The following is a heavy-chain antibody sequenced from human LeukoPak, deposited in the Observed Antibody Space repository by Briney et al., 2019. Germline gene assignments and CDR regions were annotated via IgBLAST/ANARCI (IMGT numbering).Heavy chain of an antibody. Sequence: SETLSLTCAVYGGSFSGYYWSWIRQPPGKGLEWIGEINHSGSTNYNPSLKSRVTISVDTSKNQSSLKLSSVTAADTAVYYCARVENKYGSGSYYIHGFDIWGQGTMVTVSS. CDR1: GGSFSGYY. CDR3: ARVENKYGSGSYYIHGFDI. J-gene: IGHJ3*02. V-gene: IGHV4-34*01. D-gene: IGHD3-10*01. CDR2: INHSGST.